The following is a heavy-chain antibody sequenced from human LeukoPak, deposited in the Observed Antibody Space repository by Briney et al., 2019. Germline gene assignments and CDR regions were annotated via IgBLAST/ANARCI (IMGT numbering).Heavy chain of an antibody. D-gene: IGHD3-10*01. J-gene: IGHJ4*02. CDR2: IRYDGSNK. V-gene: IGHV3-30*02. CDR3: ANQGPGWDGSGPFDY. Sequence: PGGSLRLSCASSGFTFSSYGMHWVRQAPGKGLEWVAFIRYDGSNKYYADSVKGRFTISRDNSKNTLYLQMNSLRAEDTAVYCCANQGPGWDGSGPFDYWGQGTPVTVSS. CDR1: GFTFSSYG.